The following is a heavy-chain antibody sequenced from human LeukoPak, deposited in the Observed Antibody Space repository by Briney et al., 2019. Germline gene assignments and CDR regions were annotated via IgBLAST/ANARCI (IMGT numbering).Heavy chain of an antibody. Sequence: PGGSLRLSCAASGFTFSSYWMHWVRQAPGKGLEWVANIKQDGSEKYYVDSVKGRFTISRDNAKNSLYLQMNSLGAEDTAVYYCARYGRRNWFDPWGQGTLVTVSS. V-gene: IGHV3-7*01. J-gene: IGHJ5*02. CDR1: GFTFSSYW. CDR2: IKQDGSEK. D-gene: IGHD1-14*01. CDR3: ARYGRRNWFDP.